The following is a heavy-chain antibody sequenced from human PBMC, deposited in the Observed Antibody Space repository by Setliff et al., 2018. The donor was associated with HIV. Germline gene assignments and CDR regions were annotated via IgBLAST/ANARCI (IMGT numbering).Heavy chain of an antibody. CDR1: GGSISSGSYY. CDR2: IYYVGTT. D-gene: IGHD3-9*01. Sequence: SETLSLTCTVSGGSISSGSYYWGWIRQPPGKGLEWIGNIYYVGTTFYNPSLKSRVTISVDTSKNQFSLKLISVTAADTAVYYCASHQHNFTGYYYYYYYMAVWGRGTMVTVSS. CDR3: ASHQHNFTGYYYYYYYMAV. V-gene: IGHV4-39*01. J-gene: IGHJ6*03.